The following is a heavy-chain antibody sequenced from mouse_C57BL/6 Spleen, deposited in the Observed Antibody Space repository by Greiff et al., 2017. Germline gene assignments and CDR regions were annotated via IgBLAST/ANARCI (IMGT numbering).Heavy chain of an antibody. D-gene: IGHD1-3*01. V-gene: IGHV1-69*01. CDR1: GYTFTSYW. CDR2: IDPSDSYT. J-gene: IGHJ2*01. Sequence: VQLQQPGAELVMPGASVKLSCKASGYTFTSYWLHWVKQRPGQGLEWIGEIDPSDSYTNYNQKFKGKSTLTVDKSPSTAYMQLSRLTSEDSAVYYCAREKGTKVYYFDYWGQGTTLTVSS. CDR3: AREKGTKVYYFDY.